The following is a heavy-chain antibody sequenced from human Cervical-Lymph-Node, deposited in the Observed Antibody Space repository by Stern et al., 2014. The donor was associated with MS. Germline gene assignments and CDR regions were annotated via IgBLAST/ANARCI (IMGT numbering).Heavy chain of an antibody. CDR2: ISSSSSYI. CDR3: ARDSSSWYAIDY. V-gene: IGHV3-21*01. CDR1: GFTFSSYS. Sequence: EVQLVQSGGGLVKPGGSLRLSCAASGFTFSSYSMNWVRRAPGKGLEWVSSISSSSSYIYYADSVKGRFTISRDNAKNSLYLQMNSLRAEDTAVYYCARDSSSWYAIDYWGQGTLVTVSS. D-gene: IGHD6-13*01. J-gene: IGHJ4*02.